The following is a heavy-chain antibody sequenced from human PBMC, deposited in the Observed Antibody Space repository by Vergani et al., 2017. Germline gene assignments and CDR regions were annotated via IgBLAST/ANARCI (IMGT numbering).Heavy chain of an antibody. J-gene: IGHJ4*02. D-gene: IGHD3-10*01. Sequence: QLQLPESGPGLVKPSETLSLTCTVSGGSLSSSSYYWGWIRQPPGKGLEWIGCIYYSGSTYYNPSLKSRVTISVDTSKNQFSLKLSSVTAAVTAVYYCARQWGWLLWFGDKSDTDDYWGQGTLVTVSS. CDR1: GGSLSSSSYY. CDR2: IYYSGST. CDR3: ARQWGWLLWFGDKSDTDDY. V-gene: IGHV4-39*01.